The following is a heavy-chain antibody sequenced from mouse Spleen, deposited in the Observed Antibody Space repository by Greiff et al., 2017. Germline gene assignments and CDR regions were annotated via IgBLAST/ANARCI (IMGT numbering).Heavy chain of an antibody. CDR3: ARDPQPWYFDY. CDR2: ISDGGSYT. D-gene: IGHD6-1*01. V-gene: IGHV5-4*01. CDR1: GFTFSSYA. Sequence: EVKLVESGGGLVKPGGSLKLSCAASGFTFSSYAMSWVRQTPEKRLEWVATISDGGSYTYYPDNVKGRFTISRDNAKNNLYLQMSHLKSEDTAMYYCARDPQPWYFDYWGQGTTLTVSS. J-gene: IGHJ2*01.